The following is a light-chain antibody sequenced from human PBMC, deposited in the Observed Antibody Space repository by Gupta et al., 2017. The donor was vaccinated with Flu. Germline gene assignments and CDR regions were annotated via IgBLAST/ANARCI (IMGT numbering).Light chain of an antibody. V-gene: IGKV2-30*01. J-gene: IGKJ1*01. CDR2: LVT. CDR3: MQGEHWPCT. CDR1: QGLVYSDGNTY. Sequence: DGVMTSSPLSLSVTLGQPASISCRSSQGLVYSDGNTYLHWFQQRPGETPRRINHLVTYRDSGVTERFSGGWSGTDFPLKISRVEAEDVGIYFCMQGEHWPCTYGQGTKVEVK.